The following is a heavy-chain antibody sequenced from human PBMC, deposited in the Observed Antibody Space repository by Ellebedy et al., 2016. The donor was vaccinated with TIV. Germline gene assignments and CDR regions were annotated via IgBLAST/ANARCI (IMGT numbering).Heavy chain of an antibody. CDR1: GGSISTYY. V-gene: IGHV4-59*01. CDR2: IYYSGST. CDR3: ARVRYYDSRGYSPDAFDI. Sequence: MPSETLSLTCTVSGGSISTYYWSWIRRPPGKGLECIGYIYYSGSTNYNPSLKSRVTMSVDTSKNQFSLKLSSVTAADTAVYYCARVRYYDSRGYSPDAFDIWGQGTMVTVSS. J-gene: IGHJ3*02. D-gene: IGHD3-22*01.